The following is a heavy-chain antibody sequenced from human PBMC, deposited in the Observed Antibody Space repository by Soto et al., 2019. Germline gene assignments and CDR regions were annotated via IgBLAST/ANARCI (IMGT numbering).Heavy chain of an antibody. CDR2: ILYTGTT. CDR3: ASSPRRGSGYHSDY. V-gene: IGHV4-39*01. CDR1: GDSISSGDYY. D-gene: IGHD3-22*01. Sequence: ASETLSLTCTVSGDSISSGDYYWGWIRQPPGKGLEWIGSILYTGTTYYNPSLKSRVTISVDTSKTQFSLKVSSVTAADTAVYYCASSPRRGSGYHSDYWGQGTLVTVSS. J-gene: IGHJ4*02.